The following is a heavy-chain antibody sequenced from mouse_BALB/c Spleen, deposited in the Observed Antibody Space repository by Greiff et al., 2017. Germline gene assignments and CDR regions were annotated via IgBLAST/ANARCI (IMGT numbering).Heavy chain of an antibody. CDR3: TRNYYGSSYFDY. J-gene: IGHJ2*01. Sequence: DVKLQESGAELVKPGASVKLSCTASGFNIKDTYMHWVKQRPEQGLEWIGRIDPANGNTKYDPKFQGKATITADTSSNTAYLQLSSLTSEDTAVYYCTRNYYGSSYFDYWGQGTTLTVSS. D-gene: IGHD1-1*01. V-gene: IGHV14-3*02. CDR1: GFNIKDTY. CDR2: IDPANGNT.